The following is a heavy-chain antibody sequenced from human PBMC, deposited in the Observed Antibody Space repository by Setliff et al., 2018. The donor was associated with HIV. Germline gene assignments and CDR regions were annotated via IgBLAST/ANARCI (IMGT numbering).Heavy chain of an antibody. V-gene: IGHV4-39*01. CDR2: IYYSGCT. Sequence: PSETLSLTCTVSGGSIYGSDYYWGWIRQPPGKGLESIGSIYYSGCTYYKPSLKSRVTISVDTSKNQFSLKLSSVTAADTAVYYCARQGQLGSEWGQGTLVTVSS. CDR1: GGSIYGSDYY. J-gene: IGHJ4*02. CDR3: ARQGQLGSE. D-gene: IGHD1-1*01.